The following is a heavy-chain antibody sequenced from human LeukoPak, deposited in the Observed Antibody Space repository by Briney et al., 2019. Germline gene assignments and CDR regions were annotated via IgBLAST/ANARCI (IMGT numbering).Heavy chain of an antibody. CDR3: ARDPAGYSYGYYYYYYYMDV. J-gene: IGHJ6*03. D-gene: IGHD5-18*01. V-gene: IGHV3-21*06. Sequence: PGGSLRLSCAASGFTFSSYSMNWVRQAPGKGLEWVSSITRSNCIYYADSVKGRFTISRDNAKNSLYLQMNSLRAEDTAVYYCARDPAGYSYGYYYYYYYMDVWGKGTTVTVSS. CDR2: ITRSNCI. CDR1: GFTFSSYS.